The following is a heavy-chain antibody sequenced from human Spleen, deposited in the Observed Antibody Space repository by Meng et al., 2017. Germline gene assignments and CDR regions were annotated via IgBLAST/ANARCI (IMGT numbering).Heavy chain of an antibody. CDR3: ANHYSSSWYY. J-gene: IGHJ4*02. D-gene: IGHD6-6*01. CDR1: GLTLSNYD. V-gene: IGHV3-23*01. Sequence: VQLLESGGGLVQPGGSLRLSCVASGLTLSNYDISWVRQAPGKGLEWVSAISSSGVRTYYADSVKGRFTISRDNSKNTLFLQMNSLRAEDTAIYYCANHYSSSWYYWGPGTLVTVSS. CDR2: ISSSGVRT.